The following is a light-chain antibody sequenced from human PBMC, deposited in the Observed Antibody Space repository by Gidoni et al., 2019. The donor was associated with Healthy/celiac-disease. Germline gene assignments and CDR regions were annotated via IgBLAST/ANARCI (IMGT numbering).Light chain of an antibody. CDR1: QSISSY. CDR3: QQSYNTPRT. CDR2: APS. J-gene: IGKJ2*01. Sequence: DIQMTQSPSSLSASVGDRVTITCRASQSISSYLNWYQQKPGKAPKLLIYAPSSLQSGVPSRFSGSGSGTDFTLTISSLQPEDFAAYYCQQSYNTPRTFGQGTKLEIK. V-gene: IGKV1-39*01.